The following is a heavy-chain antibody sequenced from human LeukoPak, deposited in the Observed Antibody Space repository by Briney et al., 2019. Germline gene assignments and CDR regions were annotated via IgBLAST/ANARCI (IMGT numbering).Heavy chain of an antibody. CDR2: IDQDGSEQ. J-gene: IGHJ4*02. V-gene: IGHV3-7*01. CDR3: FNGIYSSSY. CDR1: GFTFTRYW. D-gene: IGHD6-6*01. Sequence: PGGSLRLSCAASGFTFTRYWMCWVRQAPGKGLEWVANIDQDGSEQYYLDSVEGRFTISRDNAKNSLYLQMDNLRAEDTAVYYCFNGIYSSSYWGRGTLVTVSS.